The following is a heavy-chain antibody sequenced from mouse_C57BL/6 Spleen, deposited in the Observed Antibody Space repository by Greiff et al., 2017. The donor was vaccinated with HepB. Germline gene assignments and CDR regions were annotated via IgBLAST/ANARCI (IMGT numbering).Heavy chain of an antibody. CDR3: ARWGQLRPPYAMDY. Sequence: VQLQQSGAELVKPGASVKLSCKASGYTFTSYWMQWVKQRPGQGLEWIGEIDPSDSYTNYNQKFKGKATLTVDTSSSTAYMQLSSLTSEDSAVYYCARWGQLRPPYAMDYWGQGTSVTVSS. CDR1: GYTFTSYW. D-gene: IGHD3-2*02. J-gene: IGHJ4*01. CDR2: IDPSDSYT. V-gene: IGHV1-50*01.